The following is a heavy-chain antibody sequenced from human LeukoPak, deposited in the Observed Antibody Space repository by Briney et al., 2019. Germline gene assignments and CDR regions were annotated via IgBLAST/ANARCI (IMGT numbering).Heavy chain of an antibody. CDR3: AREYIVVAPAASLVSLWFDP. D-gene: IGHD2-2*01. J-gene: IGHJ5*02. Sequence: PSETLSLTCTVSGGSISSGSYYWSWIRQPAGKGLEWIGSINTSGSTNYNPSLKSRVTISVDTSKNQFSLKLSSVTAADTAVYYCAREYIVVAPAASLVSLWFDPWGQGTLVTVSS. V-gene: IGHV4-61*02. CDR2: INTSGST. CDR1: GGSISSGSYY.